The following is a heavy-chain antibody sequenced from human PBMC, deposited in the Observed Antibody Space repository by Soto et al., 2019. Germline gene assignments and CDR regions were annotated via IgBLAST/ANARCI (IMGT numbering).Heavy chain of an antibody. Sequence: EVQLLESGGGLVQPGGSLRLSCAASGFTFSSYAMNWVRQAPGKGLEWVSVISGSDSSTYYADSVKGRFTISRDNSKNTLYVQMYSLRAEDTAVYYCAKAISGYNAPLDHWGQGTRVTVSS. CDR2: ISGSDSST. CDR1: GFTFSSYA. D-gene: IGHD5-12*01. J-gene: IGHJ4*02. CDR3: AKAISGYNAPLDH. V-gene: IGHV3-23*01.